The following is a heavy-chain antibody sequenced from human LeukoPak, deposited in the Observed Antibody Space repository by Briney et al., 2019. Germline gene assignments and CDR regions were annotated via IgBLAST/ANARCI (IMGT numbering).Heavy chain of an antibody. CDR2: IKQDGSDK. D-gene: IGHD3-3*01. Sequence: GGSLRPPCAASGCTFSSFWMSWVRQAPGKGLEWVANIKQDGSDKYYVDSVKGRSTISRDNAKNSQYLQMNSLRAEDTAVYYCAKHYDFWTGYNANFDSWGQGTLVTVSS. J-gene: IGHJ4*02. CDR3: AKHYDFWTGYNANFDS. CDR1: GCTFSSFW. V-gene: IGHV3-7*05.